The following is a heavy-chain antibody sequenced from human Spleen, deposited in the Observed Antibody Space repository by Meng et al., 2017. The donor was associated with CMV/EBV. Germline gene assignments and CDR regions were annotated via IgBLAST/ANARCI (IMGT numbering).Heavy chain of an antibody. CDR2: INYGGSA. Sequence: SETLSLTCAVYGGSFSGYYWTWIRQPPGKGLEWIGEINYGGSANYNPSLKSRVTMSVDTSNNHFSLKLSSVTAADTAVYYCARGRIALSVNDGMDVWGQGTTVTVSS. CDR3: ARGRIALSVNDGMDV. D-gene: IGHD6-13*01. J-gene: IGHJ6*02. CDR1: GGSFSGYY. V-gene: IGHV4-34*01.